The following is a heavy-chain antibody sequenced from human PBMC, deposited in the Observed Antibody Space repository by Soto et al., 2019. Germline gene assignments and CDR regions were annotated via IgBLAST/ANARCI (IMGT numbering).Heavy chain of an antibody. CDR2: INPNSGGT. J-gene: IGHJ5*02. CDR3: ARDRGGKAAAGTLLNWFDP. V-gene: IGHV1-2*04. Sequence: ASVKVSCKASGYTFTGYYMHWVLQAPGQGLEWMGWINPNSGGTNYAQKFQGWVTMTRDTSISTAYMELSRLRSDDTVVYYCARDRGGKAAAGTLLNWFDPWGQGTLVTVSS. CDR1: GYTFTGYY. D-gene: IGHD6-13*01.